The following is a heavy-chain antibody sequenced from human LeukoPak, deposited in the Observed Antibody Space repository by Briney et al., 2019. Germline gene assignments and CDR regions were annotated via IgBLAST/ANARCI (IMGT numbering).Heavy chain of an antibody. D-gene: IGHD6-13*01. V-gene: IGHV1-69*01. J-gene: IGHJ4*02. CDR1: GGTFSSYA. CDR2: IIPIFGTA. CDR3: ARAVLYSSSWSPIDY. Sequence: GASVKVSCKASGGTFSSYAISWVRQAPGQGLEWMGGIIPIFGTANYAQKFQGRVTITADESTSTAYMELSSLRSEDTAMYYCARAVLYSSSWSPIDYWGQGTLVTVSS.